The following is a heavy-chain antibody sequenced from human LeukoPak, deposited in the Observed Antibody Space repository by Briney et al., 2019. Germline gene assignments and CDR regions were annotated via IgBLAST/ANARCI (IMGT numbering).Heavy chain of an antibody. V-gene: IGHV1-18*01. CDR3: ARARRDAFDI. Sequence: ASVKVSCKASGYTFSSYANSWVRQAPGQGLEWMGWISTYNANTNYAQKLQGRVTMTTDMSTSTAYMELRSLRSDDTAVYYCARARRDAFDIWGQGTMVTVSS. J-gene: IGHJ3*02. CDR1: GYTFSSYA. CDR2: ISTYNANT.